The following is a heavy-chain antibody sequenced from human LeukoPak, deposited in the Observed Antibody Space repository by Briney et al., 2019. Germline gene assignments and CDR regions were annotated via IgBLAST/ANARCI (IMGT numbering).Heavy chain of an antibody. D-gene: IGHD6-19*01. CDR1: AYTFTGYY. J-gene: IGHJ5*02. CDR2: INPNSGGT. V-gene: IGHV1-2*02. Sequence: ASVKVSCKASAYTFTGYYVHWVRQAPGQGLEWMGWINPNSGGTNYAQKFQGRVTMTRDTSIGTAYLELNRLRSDDTAVYYCATYDQWLPHGFDPWGQGTLVTVSS. CDR3: ATYDQWLPHGFDP.